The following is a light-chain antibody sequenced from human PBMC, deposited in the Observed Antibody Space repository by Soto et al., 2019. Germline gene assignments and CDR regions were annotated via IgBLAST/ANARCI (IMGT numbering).Light chain of an antibody. Sequence: ILLTQSPGTLSLSPWERATLSCRASQSVSSSYLAWYQQKPGQAPRLLIYGASSRATGIPDRFSGSGSGTDFTLTISRLEPEDFAVYYCQQYGSSPTWTFGQGTKVDIK. CDR2: GAS. CDR3: QQYGSSPTWT. V-gene: IGKV3-20*01. J-gene: IGKJ1*01. CDR1: QSVSSSY.